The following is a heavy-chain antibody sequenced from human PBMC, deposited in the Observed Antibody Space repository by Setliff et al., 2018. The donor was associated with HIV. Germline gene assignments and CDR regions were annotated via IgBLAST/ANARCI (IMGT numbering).Heavy chain of an antibody. V-gene: IGHV4-4*07. D-gene: IGHD3-16*01. CDR2: IHTSGIT. CDR3: AREGGTDRFFDY. CDR1: NGSISNYY. Sequence: SETLSLTCSVSNGSISNYYWTWIRQPAGKGLEWIGRIHTSGITNYNPSLKSRVNMSLDTSENYFSLNLTSVTAADTAVYYCAREGGTDRFFDYWGQGTPVTVLL. J-gene: IGHJ4*01.